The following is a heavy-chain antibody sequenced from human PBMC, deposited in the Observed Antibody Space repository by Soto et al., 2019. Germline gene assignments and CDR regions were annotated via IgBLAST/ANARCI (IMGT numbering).Heavy chain of an antibody. J-gene: IGHJ4*02. CDR1: VFVFSDYA. CDR3: ASVPIWCGSSSCYTEGFDS. V-gene: IGHV3-23*01. Sequence: GGSLRLSCVSSVFVFSDYAMSWVRQAPGKGLEWVSAISAGGSDTYYADSVKGRFTVSRVNSESTLYLQMNTLRAEDTAIYYCASVPIWCGSSSCYTEGFDSWGQGTLVTVSS. D-gene: IGHD2-2*01. CDR2: ISAGGSDT.